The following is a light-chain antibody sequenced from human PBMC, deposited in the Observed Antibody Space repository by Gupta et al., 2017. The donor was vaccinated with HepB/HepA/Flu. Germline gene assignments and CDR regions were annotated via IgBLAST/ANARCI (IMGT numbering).Light chain of an antibody. CDR3: QQYDSYPLT. CDR1: RTVSSIY. CDR2: GAF. V-gene: IGKV3-20*01. J-gene: IGKJ4*01. Sequence: VSPSSPSIFALSPRESATLSCRAGRTVSSIYLAWYQQKPGQAPKLLIYGAFSRATGIPDRFSGSGSGTDFTLTISRLEPEDFAVYYCQQYDSYPLTFGEGTKVEIK.